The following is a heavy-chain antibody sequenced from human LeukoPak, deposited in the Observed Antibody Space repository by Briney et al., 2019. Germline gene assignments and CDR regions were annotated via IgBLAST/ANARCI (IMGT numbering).Heavy chain of an antibody. CDR1: GGSISSYY. CDR3: ARVRNAYGDYLWFDP. J-gene: IGHJ5*02. CDR2: IYTSGST. D-gene: IGHD4-17*01. Sequence: PSETLSLTCTVSGGSISSYYWSWIRQPAGKGLGWIGRIYTSGSTNYNPSLKSRVTTSVDTSKNQFSLKLSSVTAADTAVYYCARVRNAYGDYLWFDPWGQGTLVTVSS. V-gene: IGHV4-4*07.